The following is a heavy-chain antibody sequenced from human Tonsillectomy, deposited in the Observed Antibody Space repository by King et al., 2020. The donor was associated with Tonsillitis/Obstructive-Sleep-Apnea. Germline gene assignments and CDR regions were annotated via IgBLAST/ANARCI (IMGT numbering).Heavy chain of an antibody. J-gene: IGHJ4*02. D-gene: IGHD3-9*01. CDR1: GFTFSNAW. Sequence: VQLVESGGGLVKPGGSLRLSCAASGFTFSNAWMNWVRQAPGKGLEWVGRIKSKTDGGTTDYAAPVKGRFTISRDDSKNTLYLQMNRLKTEDTAVYYCATLIGYYDIWTVVDYWGQGTLVTVSS. CDR2: IKSKTDGGTT. V-gene: IGHV3-15*07. CDR3: ATLIGYYDIWTVVDY.